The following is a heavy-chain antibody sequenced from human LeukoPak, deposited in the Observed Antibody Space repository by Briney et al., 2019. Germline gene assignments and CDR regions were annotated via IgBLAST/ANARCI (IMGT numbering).Heavy chain of an antibody. V-gene: IGHV3-33*08. CDR3: ARDADTSNHFSWLDY. CDR1: GFTFSSYS. Sequence: GESLRLSCAASGFTFSSYSMNWVRQAPGKGLEWVALIWHDGSNEYYADSVKGRFTISRDNSKTTLYLQMNSLRAEDTAVYYCARDADTSNHFSWLDYWGQGTLVTVSS. J-gene: IGHJ4*02. D-gene: IGHD3-22*01. CDR2: IWHDGSNE.